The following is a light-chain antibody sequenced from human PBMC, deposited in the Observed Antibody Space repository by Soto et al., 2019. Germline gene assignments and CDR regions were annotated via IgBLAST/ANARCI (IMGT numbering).Light chain of an antibody. CDR3: QQYGSSWT. J-gene: IGKJ1*01. CDR2: VAS. V-gene: IGKV3-20*01. Sequence: EIVLTQSQGTLSLSPGERATLSCRASQSVSSSYLAWYQQKPGQAPRLLIYVASSRATGIPDRFSGSGSGTDFTLTISRREPEDFAVYYCQQYGSSWTFGQGTKVEIK. CDR1: QSVSSSY.